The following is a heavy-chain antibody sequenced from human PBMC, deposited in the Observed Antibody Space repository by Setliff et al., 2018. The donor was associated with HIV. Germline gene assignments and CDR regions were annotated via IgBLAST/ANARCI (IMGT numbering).Heavy chain of an antibody. V-gene: IGHV4-34*01. J-gene: IGHJ6*02. CDR3: ARGGYSSSWYTYYGMDV. D-gene: IGHD6-13*01. Sequence: SETLSLTCAISGGSFSNYYWTWIRQPPGKGLEWIGEINRSGSTNYNPSLKSRVTISVDTSKNQFSLKLSSVTAADTAVYYCARGGYSSSWYTYYGMDVWGQGTTVTVSS. CDR2: INRSGST. CDR1: GGSFSNYY.